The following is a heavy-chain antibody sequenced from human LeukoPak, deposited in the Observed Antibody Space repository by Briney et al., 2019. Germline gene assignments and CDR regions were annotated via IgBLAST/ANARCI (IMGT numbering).Heavy chain of an antibody. Sequence: GGSLRLSCEASGFTFNNFWMRWVRQAPGKGVEWVANINENGSEKKYVDSLKGRFSISRDNSKNSLYLQMSSLRDEDTAVYYCVRDFIGGHNDYWGQGTLVTVSS. V-gene: IGHV3-7*01. J-gene: IGHJ4*02. CDR1: GFTFNNFW. CDR3: VRDFIGGHNDY. D-gene: IGHD3-16*01. CDR2: INENGSEK.